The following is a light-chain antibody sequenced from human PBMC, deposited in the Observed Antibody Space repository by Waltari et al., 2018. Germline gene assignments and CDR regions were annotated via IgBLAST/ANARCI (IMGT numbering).Light chain of an antibody. CDR2: EVS. CDR1: SSDVGGYNY. CDR3: SSYAGSNIVV. J-gene: IGLJ2*01. Sequence: QSALTQPPSASGSPGQSVTISCTGTSSDVGGYNYVSWYPQHPGKAPKLMIYEVSKRPSGGPDRFSGSKSGNTASLTVSGLQAEDEAEYYCSSYAGSNIVVFGGGTKLTVL. V-gene: IGLV2-8*01.